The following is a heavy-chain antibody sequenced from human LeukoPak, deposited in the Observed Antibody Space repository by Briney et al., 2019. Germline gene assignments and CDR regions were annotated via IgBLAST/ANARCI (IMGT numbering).Heavy chain of an antibody. CDR2: INPNSGGT. D-gene: IGHD3-22*01. V-gene: IGHV1-2*02. J-gene: IGHJ4*02. CDR3: AREAVTYYYDSSGYLND. CDR1: GNTFTSFG. Sequence: ASVKVSCKASGNTFTSFGITWIRQAPGQGLEWMGWINPNSGGTNYAQKFQGRVTMTRDTSISTAYMELSRLRSDDTAVYYCAREAVTYYYDSSGYLNDWGQGTLVTVSS.